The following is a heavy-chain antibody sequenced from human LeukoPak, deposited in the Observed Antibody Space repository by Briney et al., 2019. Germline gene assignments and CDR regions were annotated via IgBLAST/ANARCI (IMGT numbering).Heavy chain of an antibody. CDR1: GFTLSSHG. J-gene: IGHJ4*02. V-gene: IGHV3-33*01. D-gene: IGHD1-26*01. CDR2: MWYDGSKE. CDR3: ARDLSFGRLDF. Sequence: GGSLRLSCAASGFTLSSHGMHWVRQAPGKGLEWVAGMWYDGSKEDYADSVRGRFTISRDMSKNTLNLQMNSLRVEDTAMFYCARDLSFGRLDFRGQGTLVTVSS.